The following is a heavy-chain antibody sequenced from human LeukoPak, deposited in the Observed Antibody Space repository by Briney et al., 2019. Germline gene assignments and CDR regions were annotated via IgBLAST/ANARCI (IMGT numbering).Heavy chain of an antibody. Sequence: PGGSLRLSCAASGFIFTNYFMSWVRQAPGKGLEWVSAISDRGGDTYYAYSVKGRFTISRDNSKNTLYLQMNSLRAEDTAVYYCAKGSSPLGHFDYWGQGTLVTVSS. J-gene: IGHJ4*02. V-gene: IGHV3-23*01. CDR1: GFIFTNYF. CDR3: AKGSSPLGHFDY. CDR2: ISDRGGDT. D-gene: IGHD6-13*01.